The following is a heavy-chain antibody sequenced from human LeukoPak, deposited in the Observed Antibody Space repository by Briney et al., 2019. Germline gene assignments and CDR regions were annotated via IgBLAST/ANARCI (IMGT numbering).Heavy chain of an antibody. CDR1: GFTFSSYA. D-gene: IGHD3-22*01. CDR2: ISYDGSNK. J-gene: IGHJ3*02. V-gene: IGHV3-30-3*01. Sequence: GRSLRLSCAASGFTFSSYAMHWVRQAPGKGLEWVAVISYDGSNKYYADSVKGRFTISRDNSKNTLYLQMNSLRAEDTAVYYCRIVVVIYRGDAFDIWGQGTMVTVSS. CDR3: RIVVVIYRGDAFDI.